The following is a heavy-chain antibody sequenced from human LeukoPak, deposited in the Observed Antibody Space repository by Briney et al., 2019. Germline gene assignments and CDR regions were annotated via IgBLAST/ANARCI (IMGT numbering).Heavy chain of an antibody. D-gene: IGHD3-9*01. V-gene: IGHV3-74*01. CDR1: GFTFGGYW. CDR2: VNSDGSST. Sequence: GGSLRLSCAASGFTFGGYWMYWVRQAPGKGLGWVSRVNSDGSSTAYADSVKGRFIISRDNANGTLYLQMNSLTVEDTAVYYCVRDSTRYVPDYWGQGTLVTVSS. J-gene: IGHJ4*02. CDR3: VRDSTRYVPDY.